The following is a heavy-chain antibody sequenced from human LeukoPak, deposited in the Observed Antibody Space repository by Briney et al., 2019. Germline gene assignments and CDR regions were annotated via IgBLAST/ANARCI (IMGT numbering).Heavy chain of an antibody. J-gene: IGHJ4*02. CDR3: ARGGGSQTFDY. CDR2: IYYFGST. D-gene: IGHD5-12*01. V-gene: IGHV4-59*01. CDR1: GGSISRYY. Sequence: SETLSLTCTVSGGSISRYYWSWIRQPPGKGLEWIGYIYYFGSTNYNPSLKSRVTISVDTSKNQFSLKLSSVTAADTAVYYCARGGGSQTFDYWGQGTLVTVSS.